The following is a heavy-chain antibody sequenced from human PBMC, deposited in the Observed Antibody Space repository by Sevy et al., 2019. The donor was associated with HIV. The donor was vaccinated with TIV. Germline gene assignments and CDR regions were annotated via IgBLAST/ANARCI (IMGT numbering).Heavy chain of an antibody. CDR1: GGSISSSSYY. CDR3: ASGSLTGYSSGWYVN. CDR2: IYYSGST. V-gene: IGHV4-39*01. D-gene: IGHD6-19*01. J-gene: IGHJ4*02. Sequence: SKTLSLTCTVSGGSISSSSYYWGWIRQPPGKGLEWIGSIYYSGSTYYNPSLKSRVTISVDTSKNQFSLKLSSVTAADTAVYYCASGSLTGYSSGWYVNWGQGTLVTVSS.